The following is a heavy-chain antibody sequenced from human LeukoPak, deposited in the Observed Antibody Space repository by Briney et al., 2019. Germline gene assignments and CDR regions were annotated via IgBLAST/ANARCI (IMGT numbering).Heavy chain of an antibody. CDR2: IYPGDSDT. CDR1: GYSFTSYW. CDR3: ARGRINDFWSGYAFDI. D-gene: IGHD3-3*01. V-gene: IGHV5-51*01. J-gene: IGHJ3*02. Sequence: GESLKISCKGSGYSFTSYWIGWVRQMPGKGLEWMGIIYPGDSDTRYSPSFQGQVTISADKSISTAYLRWSSLKASDTAMYYCARGRINDFWSGYAFDIWGQGTMVTVSS.